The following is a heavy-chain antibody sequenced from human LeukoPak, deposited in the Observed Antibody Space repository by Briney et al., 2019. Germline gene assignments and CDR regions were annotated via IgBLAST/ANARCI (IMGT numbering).Heavy chain of an antibody. CDR1: GGSITNYY. J-gene: IGHJ3*02. D-gene: IGHD6-13*01. CDR3: ARSRAAGQEHDAFDI. CDR2: IYYSGST. Sequence: SETLSLTCTVSGGSITNYYWSWIRQPPGKGLEWIGYIYYSGSTNYNPSLKSRVTISVDTSKNQFSLKLSSVTAADTAVYYCARSRAAGQEHDAFDIWGQGTMVTVSS. V-gene: IGHV4-59*08.